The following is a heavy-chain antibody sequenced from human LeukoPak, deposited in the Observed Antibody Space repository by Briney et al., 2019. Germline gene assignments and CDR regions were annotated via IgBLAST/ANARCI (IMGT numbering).Heavy chain of an antibody. CDR1: GGSMSDHY. CDR2: IYYSGST. Sequence: SETLSLTCKVSGGSMSDHYWSWIRQPPGKGLEWIGYIYYSGSTKYNPSLKSRVTISVDTSKNQFSLKLTSVTAADTAVYYCARFSPNYYDSSGYYYSPGNDAFDIWGQGTMVTVSS. J-gene: IGHJ3*02. CDR3: ARFSPNYYDSSGYYYSPGNDAFDI. D-gene: IGHD3-22*01. V-gene: IGHV4-59*11.